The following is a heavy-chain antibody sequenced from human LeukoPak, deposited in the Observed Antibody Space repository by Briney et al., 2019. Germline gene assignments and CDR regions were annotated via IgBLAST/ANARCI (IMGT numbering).Heavy chain of an antibody. J-gene: IGHJ6*03. CDR2: TIPIFGTA. D-gene: IGHD5-12*01. V-gene: IGHV1-69*06. Sequence: SVKVSYKASGGTFSSYAISWVRQAPGQGLEWMGGTIPIFGTANYAQKFQGRVTITADKSTSTAYMELSSLRSEDTAVYYCATRSNRGYSGYDFGVYYYYYYMDVWGKGTTVTVSS. CDR1: GGTFSSYA. CDR3: ATRSNRGYSGYDFGVYYYYYYMDV.